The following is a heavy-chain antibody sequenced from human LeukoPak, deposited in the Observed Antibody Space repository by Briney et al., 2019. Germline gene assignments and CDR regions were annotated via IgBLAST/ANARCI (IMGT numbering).Heavy chain of an antibody. Sequence: PGGSLRLSCVASGFVLSDHSMDWVRQAPGKGLEWVGRCRDKADRSITTYAASLKGRFTISRDDSQNSLYLQMSSLKIEDTAVYYCARDRRGSYDYWGQGTLVTVSP. CDR1: GFVLSDHS. J-gene: IGHJ4*02. V-gene: IGHV3-72*01. CDR2: CRDKADRSIT. CDR3: ARDRRGSYDY. D-gene: IGHD1-26*01.